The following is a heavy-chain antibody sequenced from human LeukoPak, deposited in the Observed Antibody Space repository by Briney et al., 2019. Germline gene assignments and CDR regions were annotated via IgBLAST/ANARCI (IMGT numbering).Heavy chain of an antibody. Sequence: GGSLRLSCAASGFTFSSYSMNWVRQAPGKGLEWVSSISSSSYIYYADSVKGRFTISRDNAKNSLYLQMNSLRAEDTAVYYCASHPTDFWSGYSGDYWGQGTLVTVSS. CDR2: ISSSSYI. J-gene: IGHJ4*02. V-gene: IGHV3-21*01. D-gene: IGHD3-3*01. CDR3: ASHPTDFWSGYSGDY. CDR1: GFTFSSYS.